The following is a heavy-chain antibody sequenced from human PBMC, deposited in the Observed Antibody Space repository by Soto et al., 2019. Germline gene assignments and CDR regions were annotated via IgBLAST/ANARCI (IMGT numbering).Heavy chain of an antibody. J-gene: IGHJ4*02. CDR1: GGSISSGGYY. V-gene: IGHV4-31*03. CDR2: IYYSGST. Sequence: QVQLQESGPGLVKPSQTLSLTCTVSGGSISSGGYYWSWIRQHPGKGLEWIGYIYYSGSTYYNPFHKSRVTISVDTFKCQYXLKLSSVTAADTAVYYCARVGVYYGSGLAHYPFDYWGQGTLVTVSS. CDR3: ARVGVYYGSGLAHYPFDY. D-gene: IGHD3-10*01.